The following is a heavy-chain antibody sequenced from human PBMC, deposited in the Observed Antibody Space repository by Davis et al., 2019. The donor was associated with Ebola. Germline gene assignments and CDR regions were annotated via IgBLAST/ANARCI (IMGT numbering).Heavy chain of an antibody. CDR3: AATAKTSITEAGLGYTYLDP. CDR2: LSHGGVS. D-gene: IGHD1-1*01. V-gene: IGHV4-34*01. Sequence: SETLPLTCAVYGVSFSEYMWSWIRLPPGKGLEWIGQLSHGGVSDYNPSLTSRVTISVDTSKNQFSLRMNSVTAADTAVYYCAATAKTSITEAGLGYTYLDPWSQGTLVTVSS. J-gene: IGHJ5*02. CDR1: GVSFSEYM.